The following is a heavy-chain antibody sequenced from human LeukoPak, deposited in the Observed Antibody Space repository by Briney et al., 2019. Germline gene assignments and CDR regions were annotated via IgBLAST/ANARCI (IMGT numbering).Heavy chain of an antibody. CDR2: IYHSGST. V-gene: IGHV4-38-2*02. D-gene: IGHD3-22*01. CDR3: ARDPYYYDSSGYY. J-gene: IGHJ4*02. Sequence: SETLSLTCTVSGGSISSYYWGWIRQPPGKGLEWIGSIYHSGSTYYNPSLKSRVTISVDTSKNQFSLKLSSVTAADTAVYYCARDPYYYDSSGYYWGQGTLVTVSS. CDR1: GGSISSYY.